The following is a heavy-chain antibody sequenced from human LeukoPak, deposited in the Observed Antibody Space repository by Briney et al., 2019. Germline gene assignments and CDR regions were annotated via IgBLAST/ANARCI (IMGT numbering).Heavy chain of an antibody. CDR1: GGAISGSH. CDR3: ARDKGPYWYFDL. Sequence: SETLSLTCTVSGGAISGSHWNWIRQPPGKGLEWIGNIYNSGTTDYNPSLKSRVTISLDTSKNQISLKLSSVTAADTAVYFCARDKGPYWYFDLWGRGTLVTVSS. V-gene: IGHV4-59*01. CDR2: IYNSGTT. J-gene: IGHJ2*01.